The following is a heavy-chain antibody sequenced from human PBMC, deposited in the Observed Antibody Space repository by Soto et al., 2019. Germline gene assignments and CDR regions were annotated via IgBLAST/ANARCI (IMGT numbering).Heavy chain of an antibody. V-gene: IGHV4-31*03. CDR2: IYYSGST. Sequence: QVQLQESGPGLVKPSQTLSLTCTVSGGSISSGGYYWSWIRQHPGKGLEWIGYIYYSGSTYYNPSLKMRVTISVDTSKNQFSLKLSCVTAADTAVYYCARDMSYDYVWGSYRPMGWFDPWGQGTLVTVSS. J-gene: IGHJ5*02. CDR3: ARDMSYDYVWGSYRPMGWFDP. CDR1: GGSISSGGYY. D-gene: IGHD3-16*02.